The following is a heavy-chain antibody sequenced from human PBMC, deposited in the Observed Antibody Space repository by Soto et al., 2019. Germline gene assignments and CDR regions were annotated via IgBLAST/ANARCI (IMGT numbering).Heavy chain of an antibody. Sequence: QVQLVESGGGLVKPGGSLRLSCAASGFTFSDYYMSWIRQAPGKGLEWVSYIGSSSSYTNYAGSVKGRFTISRDSAKNSLYLQMNSLRAEDTAVYYCARDADILTGSDAFDIWGQGTMVTVSS. CDR1: GFTFSDYY. CDR2: IGSSSSYT. CDR3: ARDADILTGSDAFDI. D-gene: IGHD3-9*01. J-gene: IGHJ3*02. V-gene: IGHV3-11*05.